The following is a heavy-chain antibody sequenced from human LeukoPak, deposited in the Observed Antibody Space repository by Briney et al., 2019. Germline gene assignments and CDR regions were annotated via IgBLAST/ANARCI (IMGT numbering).Heavy chain of an antibody. CDR2: IRSKAYGGTT. V-gene: IGHV3-49*04. J-gene: IGHJ4*02. D-gene: IGHD3-10*01. Sequence: GGSLRLSCAASRFTFSNYEMNWVRQAPGKGLEWVGFIRSKAYGGTTEYAASVKGRFTISRDDSKSIAYLQMNSLKTEDTAVYYCIGSFGELTFFDYWGQGTLVTVSS. CDR1: RFTFSNYE. CDR3: IGSFGELTFFDY.